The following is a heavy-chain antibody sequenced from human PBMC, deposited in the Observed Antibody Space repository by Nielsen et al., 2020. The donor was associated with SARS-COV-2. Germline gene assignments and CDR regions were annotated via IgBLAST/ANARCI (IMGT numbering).Heavy chain of an antibody. D-gene: IGHD6-13*01. CDR2: IKPDGSEK. J-gene: IGHJ6*02. V-gene: IGHV3-7*01. CDR1: GFTFSSLW. CDR3: ARVPDSSSWEDYGMDV. Sequence: GGSLRLSCAASGFTFSSLWMSWVRQVPGKGLEWVTDIKPDGSEKFYVDSVKGRFTISRDNSKNTLYLQMNSLRAEDTAVYYCARVPDSSSWEDYGMDVWGQGTTVTVSS.